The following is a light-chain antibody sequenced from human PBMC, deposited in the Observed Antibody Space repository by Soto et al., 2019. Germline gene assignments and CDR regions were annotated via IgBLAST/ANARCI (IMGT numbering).Light chain of an antibody. CDR2: EVS. CDR3: SSYAGNNIYYV. CDR1: SNDVVGYNF. J-gene: IGLJ1*01. Sequence: QSALTQPPSASGSPGQSVTISCTGTSNDVVGYNFVSWYQQHPGKAPKLMIFEVSKRPSGVPDRFSGSKSGSTASLTVSGLQAEDEADYYCSSYAGNNIYYVFGTGTKLTVL. V-gene: IGLV2-8*01.